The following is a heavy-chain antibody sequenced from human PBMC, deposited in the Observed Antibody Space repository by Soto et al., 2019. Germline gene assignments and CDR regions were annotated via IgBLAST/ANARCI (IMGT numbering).Heavy chain of an antibody. CDR2: ILPIFNTA. CDR1: GGTFSSNA. D-gene: IGHD5-18*01. CDR3: ATGGRGHTSSFPRFYFGY. J-gene: IGHJ4*01. Sequence: SVKVSCKASGGTFSSNAIRWVRQAHGQGPEWMGGILPIFNTANYAQNFQGRVTITADESTSTSYMELTSLKSEDTAIYYCATGGRGHTSSFPRFYFGYWGHGGLVTGSS. V-gene: IGHV1-69*13.